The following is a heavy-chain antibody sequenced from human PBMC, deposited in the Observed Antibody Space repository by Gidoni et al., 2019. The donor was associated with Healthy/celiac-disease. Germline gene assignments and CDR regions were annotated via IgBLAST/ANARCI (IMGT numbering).Heavy chain of an antibody. D-gene: IGHD6-19*01. J-gene: IGHJ4*02. CDR2: IYYSGST. V-gene: IGHV4-39*07. Sequence: QLQLQESGPGLVKPSETLSLTCTVSGGSISSSSYYWGWIRQPPGKGLEWIGSIYYSGSTYYNPSLKSRVTISVDTSKNQFSLKLSSVTAADTAVYYCFRQDSGWYEAEVFDYWGQGTLVTVSS. CDR3: FRQDSGWYEAEVFDY. CDR1: GGSISSSSYY.